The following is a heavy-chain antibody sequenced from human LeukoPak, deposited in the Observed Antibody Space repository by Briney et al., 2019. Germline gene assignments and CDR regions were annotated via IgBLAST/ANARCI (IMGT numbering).Heavy chain of an antibody. J-gene: IGHJ4*02. V-gene: IGHV1-8*03. CDR2: MNPNSGNT. D-gene: IGHD6-13*01. Sequence: ASVKVSCKASGYTFTSYDINWVRQATGQGLEWMGWMNPNSGNTGYAQKFQGRVTITRNTSISTAYMELSSLRSEDTAVYCCARDSSSWFEFFDYWGQGTLVTVSS. CDR1: GYTFTSYD. CDR3: ARDSSSWFEFFDY.